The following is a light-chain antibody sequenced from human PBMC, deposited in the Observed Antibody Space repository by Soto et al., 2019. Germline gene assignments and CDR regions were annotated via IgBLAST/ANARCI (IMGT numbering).Light chain of an antibody. J-gene: IGKJ4*01. CDR2: GAS. CDR3: QQSYSTLLT. CDR1: QSISNY. V-gene: IGKV1-39*01. Sequence: DIQMTQSPSSLSASVGDRVTITCRASQSISNYLNWYQQKPGKAPKLLIYGASSLQSGVPSRFRGSGSGTDFTLTISSLQPEDFATYYCQQSYSTLLTFGGGTKVEIK.